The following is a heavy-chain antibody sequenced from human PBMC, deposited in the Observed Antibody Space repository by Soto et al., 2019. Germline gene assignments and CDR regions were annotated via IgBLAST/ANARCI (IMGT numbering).Heavy chain of an antibody. CDR1: GGTFSMYA. CDR2: IIPMFRTA. J-gene: IGHJ6*02. Sequence: QVQLVQSGPEVKKPGSSVKVSCKASGGTFSMYAISWVRQAPGQGPEWMGGIIPMFRTANYAQKFQGRVMITADESTSTAHMELSSLRTEDTAVYYCARISDHNSGRLMDVWGQGTTVTVSS. V-gene: IGHV1-69*01. D-gene: IGHD1-1*01. CDR3: ARISDHNSGRLMDV.